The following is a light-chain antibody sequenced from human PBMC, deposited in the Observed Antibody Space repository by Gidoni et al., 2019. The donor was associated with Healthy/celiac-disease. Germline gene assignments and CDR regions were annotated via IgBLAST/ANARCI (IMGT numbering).Light chain of an antibody. CDR2: AAS. J-gene: IGKJ1*01. CDR1: QGISSY. CDR3: QQYYSYPRT. V-gene: IGKV1-8*01. Sequence: AIRMTQYPSSFSASTGDRVTITCRASQGISSYLAWYQQKPGKAPKLLIYAASTLQSGVPSRFSRRGSGTDFTLTISCLQSEDFATYYCQQYYSYPRTFGQGTKVEIK.